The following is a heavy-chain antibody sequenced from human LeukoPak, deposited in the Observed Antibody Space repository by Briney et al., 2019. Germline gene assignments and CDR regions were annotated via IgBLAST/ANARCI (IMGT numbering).Heavy chain of an antibody. J-gene: IGHJ4*02. CDR2: IYRNGNT. CDR1: GFFISSGYY. V-gene: IGHV4-38-2*01. D-gene: IGHD4-11*01. Sequence: PSETLSLTCAVSGFFISSGYYWGWIRQPPGKGLEGIASIYRNGNTFYNPSLQSRVTISVDTSRNQISLQLGSATAADTAVYYCARAYSRTPGDYYFDSWGQGTVVTVSS. CDR3: ARAYSRTPGDYYFDS.